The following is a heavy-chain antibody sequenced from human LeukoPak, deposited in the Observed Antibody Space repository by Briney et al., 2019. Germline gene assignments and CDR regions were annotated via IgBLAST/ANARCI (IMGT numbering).Heavy chain of an antibody. J-gene: IGHJ6*02. V-gene: IGHV4-34*01. Sequence: SETLSLTCAVYGGSFSGDYWSWIRQPPGKGLEWIGEINHSGSTNYNPSLKSRVTISVDTSKNQFSLKLSSVTAADTAVYYCASLGAVAGGVMDVWGQGTTVTVSS. D-gene: IGHD6-19*01. CDR2: INHSGST. CDR1: GGSFSGDY. CDR3: ASLGAVAGGVMDV.